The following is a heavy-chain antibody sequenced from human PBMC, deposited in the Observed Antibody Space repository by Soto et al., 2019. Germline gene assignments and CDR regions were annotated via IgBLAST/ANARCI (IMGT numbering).Heavy chain of an antibody. CDR2: IKSDGSVT. CDR1: GFTFSNIW. V-gene: IGHV3-74*01. J-gene: IGHJ6*02. Sequence: GGSLRLSCVASGFTFSNIWMYWVRQAPGKGLVWVSRIKSDGSVTNYADSVKGRFTISRDNAKNTVYLQMNSLRVEDTAVYYCRRDWGRAALDVWGQGTTVTVSS. CDR3: RRDWGRAALDV. D-gene: IGHD7-27*01.